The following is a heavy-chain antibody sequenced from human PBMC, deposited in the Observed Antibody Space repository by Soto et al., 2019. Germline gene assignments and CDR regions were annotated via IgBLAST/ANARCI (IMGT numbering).Heavy chain of an antibody. D-gene: IGHD3-16*01. CDR1: GVSISSSSYY. CDR2: IYYIWST. Sequence: QLQLQESGPGLVKPSETLSLTCTVSGVSISSSSYYWGWIRQPPGKGLEWIGSIYYIWSTYYNPSLKSRVTISVDTSKNQFSLKLSSVTAADTAVYYCARFGPAKQVGWYFDLWGRGTLVTVSS. CDR3: ARFGPAKQVGWYFDL. V-gene: IGHV4-39*01. J-gene: IGHJ2*01.